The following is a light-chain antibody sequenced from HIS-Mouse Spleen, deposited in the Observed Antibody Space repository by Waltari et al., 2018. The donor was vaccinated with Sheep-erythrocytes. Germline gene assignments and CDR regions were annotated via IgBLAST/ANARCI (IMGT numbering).Light chain of an antibody. CDR2: EGS. CDR3: CSYAGSSTPWV. V-gene: IGLV2-23*01. J-gene: IGLJ3*02. Sequence: QSALTQPASVSGSPGQSIPLSCTGTSSAVWSYNLLSWYQQHPGKAPKLMIYEGSKRPSGVSNRFSGSKSGNTASLSISGLQAEDEADYYCCSYAGSSTPWVFGGGTKLTVL. CDR1: SSAVWSYNL.